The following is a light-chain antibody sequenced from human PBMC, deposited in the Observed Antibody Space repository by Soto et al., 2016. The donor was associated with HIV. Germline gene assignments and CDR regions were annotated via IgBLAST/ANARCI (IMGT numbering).Light chain of an antibody. CDR3: QVWDTASDWV. CDR1: NIGSKS. V-gene: IGLV3-21*01. J-gene: IGLJ3*02. CDR2: FNG. Sequence: SYELTQPPSVSVAPRKTARITCGGNNIGSKSVHWYQQKPGQAPVLVVRFNGDRPSAIPERFSVSDSGNTAILTITKVEVGDEADYYCQVWDTASDWVFGGGTKLTVL.